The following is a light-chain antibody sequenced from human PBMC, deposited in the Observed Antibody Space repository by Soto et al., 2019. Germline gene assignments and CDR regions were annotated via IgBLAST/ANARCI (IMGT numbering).Light chain of an antibody. CDR1: QSVSSN. CDR2: GVH. Sequence: EIVMTQSPATLSVSPAERATLSCRASQSVSSNLAWYQQRPGQAPRLLIYGVHSRATGIPARFSGSGSGTDFTLTISSLEPADFAVYYCQQRSNWPLTFGGGTKVDI. V-gene: IGKV3-11*01. CDR3: QQRSNWPLT. J-gene: IGKJ4*01.